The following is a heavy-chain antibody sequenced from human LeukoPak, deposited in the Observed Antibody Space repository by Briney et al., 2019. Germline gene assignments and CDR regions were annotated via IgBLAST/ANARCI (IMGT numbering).Heavy chain of an antibody. CDR2: IYSRGST. CDR3: ARVHGEVSDEIFHYFDY. D-gene: IGHD3-10*01. Sequence: GGSLKLSCAASGFSVSGSYMSWVRQAPGKGLEWVSVIYSRGSTYYADSVKGRCTISRDVSKNTVSLQLDNLTTEDTAMYYCARVHGEVSDEIFHYFDYWGQGTPATVSS. CDR1: GFSVSGSY. V-gene: IGHV3-53*01. J-gene: IGHJ4*02.